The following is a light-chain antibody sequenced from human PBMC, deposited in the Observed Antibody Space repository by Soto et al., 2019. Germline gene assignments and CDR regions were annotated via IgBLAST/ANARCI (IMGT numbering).Light chain of an antibody. V-gene: IGKV1-39*01. CDR2: AAS. CDR3: QQSYSTPFT. Sequence: DIQMTQSPSSLSASVGDRVTITCRPSQSISNYLNWYQQQPGKAPKLLIYAASNLQSVVPSRFSGSGSGTDFTLTISSLQPEDFAAYYCQQSYSTPFTFGPGTKVDIK. J-gene: IGKJ3*01. CDR1: QSISNY.